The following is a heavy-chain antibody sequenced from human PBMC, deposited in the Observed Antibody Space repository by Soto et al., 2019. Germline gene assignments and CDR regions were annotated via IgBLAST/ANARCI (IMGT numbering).Heavy chain of an antibody. V-gene: IGHV3-30-3*01. D-gene: IGHD2-2*02. Sequence: QVQLVESGGGVVQPGRSLRLSCAASGFTFSSYAMHWVRQAPGKGLEWVAVISYDGSNKYYVDSVKGRFTISRDNSKNTLYLQMNSLRAEDTAVYYCAREGLVPAATPWFDYWGQGTLVTVSS. CDR2: ISYDGSNK. CDR1: GFTFSSYA. J-gene: IGHJ4*02. CDR3: AREGLVPAATPWFDY.